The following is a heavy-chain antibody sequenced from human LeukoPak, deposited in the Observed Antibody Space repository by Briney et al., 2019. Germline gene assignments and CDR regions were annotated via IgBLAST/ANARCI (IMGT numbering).Heavy chain of an antibody. CDR1: GFTFSSYA. V-gene: IGHV3-23*01. Sequence: PGVSLRLSCAASGFTFSSYAMSWVRQAPGKGLEWVSAISGSGGSTYYADSVKGRFTISRGNSKNTLYLQMNSLRAEDTAVYYCAAPRLPADPIDYWGQGTLVTVSS. D-gene: IGHD2-2*01. CDR3: AAPRLPADPIDY. CDR2: ISGSGGST. J-gene: IGHJ4*02.